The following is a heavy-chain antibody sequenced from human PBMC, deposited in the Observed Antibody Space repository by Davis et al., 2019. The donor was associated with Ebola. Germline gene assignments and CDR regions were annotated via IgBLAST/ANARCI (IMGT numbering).Heavy chain of an antibody. CDR3: AKDGYLHFDY. J-gene: IGHJ4*02. CDR2: IKQDASVK. V-gene: IGHV3-30*02. CDR1: GFTFSSYG. Sequence: GGSLRLSCAASGFTFSSYGMHWVRQAPGKGLEWVASIKQDASVKYYADSVRGRFTISRDNSKNTVYLQLNSLRGDDTAVYYCAKDGYLHFDYWGQGTLVTVSS. D-gene: IGHD2-2*03.